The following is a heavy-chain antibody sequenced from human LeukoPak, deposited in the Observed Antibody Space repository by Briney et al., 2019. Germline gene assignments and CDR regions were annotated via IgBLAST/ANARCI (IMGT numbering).Heavy chain of an antibody. Sequence: GGSLRLSCAASGFTFSTYWMHWVRQAPGKGLVWVSRINTDGSTTSYADSVKCRFTISRDNAKNTLYLQMNSLRADDTAVYYCARGGLEPVDYWGQGTLVTVSS. D-gene: IGHD1-1*01. CDR1: GFTFSTYW. V-gene: IGHV3-74*01. CDR3: ARGGLEPVDY. J-gene: IGHJ4*02. CDR2: INTDGSTT.